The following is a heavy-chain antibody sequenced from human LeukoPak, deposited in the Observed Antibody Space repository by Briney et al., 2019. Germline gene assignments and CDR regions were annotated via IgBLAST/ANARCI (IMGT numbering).Heavy chain of an antibody. CDR1: GGSFSGYY. J-gene: IGHJ4*02. Sequence: SETLSLTCAVYGGSFSGYYWSWIRQPPGKGLEWIGEINHSGSTNYNPSLKGRVTISVDTSKNQFSLKLSSVTAADTAVYYCARGGPLADYWGQGTLVTVSS. V-gene: IGHV4-34*01. CDR2: INHSGST. CDR3: ARGGPLADY.